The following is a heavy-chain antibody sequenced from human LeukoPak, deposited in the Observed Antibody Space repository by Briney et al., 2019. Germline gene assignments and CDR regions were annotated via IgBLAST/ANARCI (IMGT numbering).Heavy chain of an antibody. Sequence: PSETLSLTCAVYGGSFSGYYWSWIRQPPGKGLEWIGEINHSGSTNYNPSLKSRVTISVDTSKNQFSLKLSSVTAADTAVYYCARGSLYATLYYGGVYYYYGMDVWGQGTTVTVSS. CDR2: INHSGST. V-gene: IGHV4-34*01. CDR1: GGSFSGYY. D-gene: IGHD2-21*01. CDR3: ARGSLYATLYYGGVYYYYGMDV. J-gene: IGHJ6*02.